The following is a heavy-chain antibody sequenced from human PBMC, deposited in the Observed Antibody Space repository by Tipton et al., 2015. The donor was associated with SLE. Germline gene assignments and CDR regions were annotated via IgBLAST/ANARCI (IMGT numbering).Heavy chain of an antibody. D-gene: IGHD3-16*01. CDR2: LYYSGTT. V-gene: IGHV4-39*07. J-gene: IGHJ2*01. CDR3: AKAYGVGGGQVPDWYFDL. CDR1: GDSISSTNYY. Sequence: LSLTCTVSGDSISSTNYYWGWIRQPPGKGLEWIASLYYSGTTYYNPALKSRVTISVDTSKNQFSLKLSSVTAAHTAVYYCAKAYGVGGGQVPDWYFDLWGRGTLVTVSS.